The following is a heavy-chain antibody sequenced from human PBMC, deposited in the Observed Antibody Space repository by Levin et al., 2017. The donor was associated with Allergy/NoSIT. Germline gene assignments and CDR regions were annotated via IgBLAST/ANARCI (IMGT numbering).Heavy chain of an antibody. Sequence: KSGGSLRLSCKTSGYIFSKSDSNINWVRQALGQGPEWMGWVNPQSGNSGYTPKFQGRVTMTRDTSTGTAYMELTSLKSDDTAIYYCARSLSRKTAFDVWGQGTLLTVSS. CDR1: GYIFSKSDSN. D-gene: IGHD1-14*01. J-gene: IGHJ3*01. V-gene: IGHV1-8*01. CDR3: ARSLSRKTAFDV. CDR2: VNPQSGNS.